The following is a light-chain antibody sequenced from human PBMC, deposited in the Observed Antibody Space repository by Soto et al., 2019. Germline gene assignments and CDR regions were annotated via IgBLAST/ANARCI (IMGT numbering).Light chain of an antibody. CDR3: AAWDDRLNGVV. CDR1: SSNIGNNA. CDR2: YDD. Sequence: QAVVTQPPSVSEAPRQRVTISCSGSSSNIGNNAVNWYQQLPGKAPKLLIYYDDLLPSGVSDRFSGSKSGTSASLAISGLQSEDEADYYCAAWDDRLNGVVFGRGTKVTVL. J-gene: IGLJ2*01. V-gene: IGLV1-36*01.